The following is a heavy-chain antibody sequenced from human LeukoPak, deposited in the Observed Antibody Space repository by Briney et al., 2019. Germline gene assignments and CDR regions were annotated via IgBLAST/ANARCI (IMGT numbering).Heavy chain of an antibody. CDR3: VRDIVAGSGSYSD. V-gene: IGHV3-30-3*01. CDR1: GFTFSGYP. Sequence: PGGSLRLSCAASGFTFSGYPIHWVRQAPGKGLEWVAVISYDGSNKYYADSVKGRFTISRDNSKNTLYLQMNSLRAEDTAVYYCVRDIVAGSGSYSDWGQGTLVTVSS. D-gene: IGHD3-10*01. CDR2: ISYDGSNK. J-gene: IGHJ4*02.